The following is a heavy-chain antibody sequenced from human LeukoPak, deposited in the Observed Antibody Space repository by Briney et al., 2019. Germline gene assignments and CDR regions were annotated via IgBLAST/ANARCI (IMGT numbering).Heavy chain of an antibody. J-gene: IGHJ4*02. V-gene: IGHV1-18*01. D-gene: IGHD2-15*01. CDR2: ISAYNGNT. CDR3: ARDGGYCSGGSCYPAYYFDY. Sequence: GASVKVSCEASGYTFTSYGISWVRRAPGQGLEWMGWISAYNGNTNYAQKSQGRVTITADESTSTAYMELSSLRSEDTAVYYCARDGGYCSGGSCYPAYYFDYWGQGTLVTVSS. CDR1: GYTFTSYG.